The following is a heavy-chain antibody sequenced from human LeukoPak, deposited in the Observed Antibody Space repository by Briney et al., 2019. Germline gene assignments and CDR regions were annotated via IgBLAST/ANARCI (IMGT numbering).Heavy chain of an antibody. CDR3: AKGSGASITDFSHGMDV. CDR2: TSVSGGST. D-gene: IGHD5-12*01. J-gene: IGHJ6*02. Sequence: PGGSLRLSCAASGFTFISYVMSWVRQAPGKGLEWVSPTSVSGGSTYYADSVKGRFTISRDNSKNTLYLQMSSLRAEDTAVYYCAKGSGASITDFSHGMDVWGQGTTVTVSS. V-gene: IGHV3-23*01. CDR1: GFTFISYV.